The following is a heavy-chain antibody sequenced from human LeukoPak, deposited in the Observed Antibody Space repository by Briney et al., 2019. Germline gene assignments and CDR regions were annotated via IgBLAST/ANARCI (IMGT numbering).Heavy chain of an antibody. V-gene: IGHV3-33*01. J-gene: IGHJ4*02. CDR3: ARDRYSSMWSVFEY. D-gene: IGHD6-13*01. CDR1: GFTFSSYG. Sequence: GGSLRLSCAASGFTFSSYGMHWVRQAPGKGLEWVAVIWYDGRTKVYADSVKGRFTISRDNSRNTPYLQVNSLRAEDTAVYYCARDRYSSMWSVFEYWGQGALVTVSS. CDR2: IWYDGRTK.